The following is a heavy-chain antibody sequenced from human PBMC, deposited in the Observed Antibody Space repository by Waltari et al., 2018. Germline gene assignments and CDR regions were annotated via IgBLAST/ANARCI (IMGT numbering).Heavy chain of an antibody. CDR2: IYYSGST. J-gene: IGHJ4*02. CDR1: GGSVSSGSSY. V-gene: IGHV4-61*01. D-gene: IGHD3-9*01. CDR3: ARETMDDNYFDY. Sequence: QVQLQESGPGLVKPSETLSLTCTVSGGSVSSGSSYWSWIRQPPGKGLEWIGYIYYSGSTNYNPSLKSRVTISVDTSKNQFSLKLSSVTAADTAVYYCARETMDDNYFDYWGQGTLVTVSS.